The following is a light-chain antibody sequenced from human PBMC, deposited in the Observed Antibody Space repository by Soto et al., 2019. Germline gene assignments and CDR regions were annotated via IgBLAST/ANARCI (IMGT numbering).Light chain of an antibody. Sequence: DIVMTQSPDSLTVSLGERATINCRSSQSVLYSSNNKNYLAWYQHKPGQPPKLLIYWASTRDSGVPDRFSGSGSGTDFTLTISSPQAEDVAVYSCQQYYRTPITFGGGTKVEIK. CDR2: WAS. V-gene: IGKV4-1*01. J-gene: IGKJ4*01. CDR3: QQYYRTPIT. CDR1: QSVLYSSNNKNY.